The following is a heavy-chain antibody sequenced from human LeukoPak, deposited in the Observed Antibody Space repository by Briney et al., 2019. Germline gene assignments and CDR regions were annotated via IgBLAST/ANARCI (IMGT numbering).Heavy chain of an antibody. CDR2: ISSSSSYI. V-gene: IGHV3-21*01. D-gene: IGHD5-18*01. CDR3: ARVAGSYGFGIDY. J-gene: IGHJ4*02. CDR1: GFIFSTYT. Sequence: GGSLRLSCAASGFIFSTYTMNWVRQAPGKGLEWVSSISSSSSYIYYADSVKGRFTISRDNAKNSLYLQMNSLRAEDTAVYYCARVAGSYGFGIDYWGQGTLVTVSS.